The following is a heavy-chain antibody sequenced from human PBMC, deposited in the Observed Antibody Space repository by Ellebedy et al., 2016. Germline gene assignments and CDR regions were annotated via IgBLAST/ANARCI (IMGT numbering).Heavy chain of an antibody. V-gene: IGHV3-74*01. D-gene: IGHD1-26*01. CDR3: ARAPYSGSPCQDY. CDR1: GFTFSSYW. CDR2: INSDGSST. J-gene: IGHJ4*02. Sequence: GESLKIPXAASGFTFSSYWMHWVRQAPGKGLVWVSRINSDGSSTSYADSVKGRFTISRDNAKNTLYLQINSLRAEDTAVYYCARAPYSGSPCQDYWGQGTLVTVSS.